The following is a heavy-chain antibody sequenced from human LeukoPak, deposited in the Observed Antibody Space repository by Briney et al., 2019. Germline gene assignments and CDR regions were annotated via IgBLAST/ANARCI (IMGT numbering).Heavy chain of an antibody. CDR1: GFSLSTCAMC. J-gene: IGHJ3*02. D-gene: IGHD3-10*01. V-gene: IGHV2-70*11. CDR3: ARIMVRGVTHAFDI. Sequence: SGPTLVNPTQTLTLTCTFSGFSLSTCAMCVSWIRQPPGKALEWLARIDWDDDKYYSTSLKTRLTISKDTSKNQVVLTVTNMNPVDTATYYCARIMVRGVTHAFDIWGQGTMVTVSS. CDR2: IDWDDDK.